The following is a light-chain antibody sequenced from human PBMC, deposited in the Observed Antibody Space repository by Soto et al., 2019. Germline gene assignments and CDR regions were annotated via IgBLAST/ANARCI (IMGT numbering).Light chain of an antibody. J-gene: IGKJ1*01. CDR2: DAS. Sequence: DIQMTQSHSTLSASVGDRVTITCRASQSISTHLAWYQQKPGTAPEILIYDASTLEIGVPSRFSGSGSGTEFTLTISSLQPDDFATSYCQQYNSYLTFGPGTKVEIK. V-gene: IGKV1-5*01. CDR1: QSISTH. CDR3: QQYNSYLT.